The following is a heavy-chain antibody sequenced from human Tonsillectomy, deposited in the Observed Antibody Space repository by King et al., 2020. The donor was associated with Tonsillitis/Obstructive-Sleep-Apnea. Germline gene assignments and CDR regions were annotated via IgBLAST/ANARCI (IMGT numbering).Heavy chain of an antibody. CDR1: GGSISSSSYY. D-gene: IGHD1-26*01. CDR3: ARRSGSLIDS. J-gene: IGHJ4*02. V-gene: IGHV4-39*01. CDR2: IYYSGST. Sequence: QLQESGPGLVKHSETLSLTCTVSGGSISSSSYYWGWIRQPPGKGLEWIGSIYYSGSTYYNPSLKSRVTISVDTSKKQFYLKLNSVTAADTAVYYCARRSGSLIDSWGQGTLVTVSS.